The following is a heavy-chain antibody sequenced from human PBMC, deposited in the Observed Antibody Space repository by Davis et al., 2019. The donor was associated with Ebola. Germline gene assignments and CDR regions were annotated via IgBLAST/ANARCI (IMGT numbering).Heavy chain of an antibody. CDR3: TAVPAATSDY. CDR2: IYYSGST. D-gene: IGHD2-2*01. J-gene: IGHJ4*02. V-gene: IGHV4-59*08. CDR1: GGSISSYY. Sequence: SETLSLTCTVSGGSISSYYWSWIRQPPGKGLEWIGYIYYSGSTNYNPSLKSRVTISVDTSKNQFSLKLSSVTAADTAVYYCTAVPAATSDYWGQGTLVTVSS.